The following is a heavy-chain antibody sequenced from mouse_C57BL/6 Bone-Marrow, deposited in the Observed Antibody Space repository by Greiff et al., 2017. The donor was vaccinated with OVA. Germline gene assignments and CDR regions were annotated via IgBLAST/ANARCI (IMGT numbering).Heavy chain of an antibody. CDR2: IDPETGGT. CDR1: GYTFTDYE. CDR3: TRGGYDYDGYWYFDV. V-gene: IGHV1-15*01. Sequence: VQLVESGAELVRPGASVTLSCKASGYTFTDYEMHWVKQTPVHGLEWIGAIDPETGGTAYNQKFKGKAILTADKSSSTAYMELRSLTSEDSAVYYCTRGGYDYDGYWYFDVWGTGTTVTVSS. J-gene: IGHJ1*03. D-gene: IGHD2-4*01.